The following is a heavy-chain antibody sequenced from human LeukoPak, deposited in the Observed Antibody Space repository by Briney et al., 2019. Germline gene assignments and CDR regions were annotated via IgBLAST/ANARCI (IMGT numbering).Heavy chain of an antibody. J-gene: IGHJ4*02. Sequence: SETLSLTCTVSGGSISSYYWSWIRQPPGRGLEWIGYIYYSGSTNYNPSLKSRVTISVDTSKNQFSLKLSSVTAADTAVYYCARYDRGFDYWGQGTLVTVSS. V-gene: IGHV4-59*01. CDR3: ARYDRGFDY. CDR2: IYYSGST. CDR1: GGSISSYY. D-gene: IGHD3-16*01.